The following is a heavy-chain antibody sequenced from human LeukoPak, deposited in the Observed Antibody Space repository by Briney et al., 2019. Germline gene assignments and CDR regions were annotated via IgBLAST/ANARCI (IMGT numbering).Heavy chain of an antibody. CDR2: FDPEDGET. D-gene: IGHD6-13*01. CDR1: GYTLTELS. Sequence: ASVKVSCKVSGYTLTELSMHWVRQAPGKGLEWMGGFDPEDGETIYAQKFQGRVTMTEDTSTDTAYMELSSLRSGDTAVYYCATDPPGTAAAFLTWGQGTLVTVSS. J-gene: IGHJ5*02. CDR3: ATDPPGTAAAFLT. V-gene: IGHV1-24*01.